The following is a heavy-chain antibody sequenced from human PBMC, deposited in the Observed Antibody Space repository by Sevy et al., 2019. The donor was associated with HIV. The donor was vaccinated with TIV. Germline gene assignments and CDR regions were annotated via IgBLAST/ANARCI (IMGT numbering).Heavy chain of an antibody. V-gene: IGHV3-30-3*01. D-gene: IGHD1-1*01. J-gene: IGHJ1*01. CDR2: ISYDGSNE. CDR1: GFTFSDPW. CDR3: ALERLSSNVAEYFQN. Sequence: GGSLRLSCVASGFTFSDPWMSWVRQPPGKGLEWVATISYDGSNEHYADSVKGRFTISRDNSKNALYLQMNSLRAEDTAVYYCALERLSSNVAEYFQNWGQGTLVTVSS.